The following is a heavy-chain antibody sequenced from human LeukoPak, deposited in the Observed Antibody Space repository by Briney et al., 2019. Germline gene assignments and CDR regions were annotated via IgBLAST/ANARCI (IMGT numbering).Heavy chain of an antibody. V-gene: IGHV3-23*01. CDR2: ISDRGDST. D-gene: IGHD2-21*02. CDR3: AKGRWGLTINNFDL. J-gene: IGHJ3*01. Sequence: GGSLRLSCAASGFTFSSYGMNWVRQAPGRGLEWVSVISDRGDSTYYADSVRGVFTIYRDSSKNTLYLQMNSLGGEDTALYYCAKGRWGLTINNFDLWGQGTMVTVSS. CDR1: GFTFSSYG.